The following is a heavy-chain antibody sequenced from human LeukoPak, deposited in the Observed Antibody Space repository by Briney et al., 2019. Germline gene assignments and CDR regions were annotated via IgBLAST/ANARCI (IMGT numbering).Heavy chain of an antibody. J-gene: IGHJ4*02. CDR3: AKDRTSYSSPYYFDY. D-gene: IGHD6-13*01. CDR1: GFTFSSYG. Sequence: QPGRSLRLSCAASGFTFSSYGMHWVRQAPGKGLEWVSAISGSGGSTYYADSVKGRFTISRDNSKNTLYLQMNSLRAEDTAVYYCAKDRTSYSSPYYFDYWGQGTLVTVSS. V-gene: IGHV3-23*01. CDR2: ISGSGGST.